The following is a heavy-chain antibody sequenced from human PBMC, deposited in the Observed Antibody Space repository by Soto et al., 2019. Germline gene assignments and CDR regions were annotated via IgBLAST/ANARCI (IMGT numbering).Heavy chain of an antibody. V-gene: IGHV4-34*01. CDR2: INHSGST. J-gene: IGHJ6*02. CDR3: ARARITMVRGVRYGMDV. D-gene: IGHD3-10*01. Sequence: PSETLSLTCAVYGGSFSGYYWSCIRQPPGKGLEWIGEINHSGSTNYNPSLKSRVTISVDTSKNQFSLKLSSVTAADTAVYYCARARITMVRGVRYGMDVWGQGTTVTVSS. CDR1: GGSFSGYY.